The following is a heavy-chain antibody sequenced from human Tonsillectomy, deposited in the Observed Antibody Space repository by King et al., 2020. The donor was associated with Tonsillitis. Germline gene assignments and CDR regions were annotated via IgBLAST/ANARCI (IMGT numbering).Heavy chain of an antibody. CDR2: IYYSGST. D-gene: IGHD6-13*01. Sequence: VQLQESGPGLVKHSETLSLTCTVSGGSISSYYWSWIRPPPGKGLEWIGYIYYSGSTNYNPSLKSRVTISVDTSKNQFSLKLSSVTAADTAVYYCARQNPGYSSGWFMDVWVQGTTVTVCS. CDR1: GGSISSYY. V-gene: IGHV4-59*08. J-gene: IGHJ6*02. CDR3: ARQNPGYSSGWFMDV.